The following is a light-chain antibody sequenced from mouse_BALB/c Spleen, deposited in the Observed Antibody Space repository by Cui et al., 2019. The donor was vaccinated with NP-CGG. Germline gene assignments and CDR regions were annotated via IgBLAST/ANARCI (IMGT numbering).Light chain of an antibody. CDR1: TGPFTTSNY. CDR2: GTN. J-gene: IGLJ1*01. V-gene: IGLV1*01. CDR3: ALWYSNHWV. Sequence: QAVLTQESALSTTPGETATLPCRSSTGPFTTSNYATWLQEKPDHLFTGLVGGTNNRAPGVPARFSGSLIGDKAALTITGAETEDEAMYFCALWYSNHWVFGGGTKLTVL.